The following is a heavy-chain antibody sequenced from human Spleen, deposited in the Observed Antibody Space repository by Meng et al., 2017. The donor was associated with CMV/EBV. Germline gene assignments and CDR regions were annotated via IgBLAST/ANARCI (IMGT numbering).Heavy chain of an antibody. CDR2: INHSGST. Sequence: SETLSLTCAVYGGSFSGYYWSWIRQPPGKGLEWIGEINHSGSTNYNPSLKSRVTISIDTPNNQFYLKVNFVTAADTAVYYCARTRRTIVGVVVIPFDYWGQGILVTVSS. CDR3: ARTRRTIVGVVVIPFDY. CDR1: GGSFSGYY. J-gene: IGHJ4*02. D-gene: IGHD3-3*01. V-gene: IGHV4-34*01.